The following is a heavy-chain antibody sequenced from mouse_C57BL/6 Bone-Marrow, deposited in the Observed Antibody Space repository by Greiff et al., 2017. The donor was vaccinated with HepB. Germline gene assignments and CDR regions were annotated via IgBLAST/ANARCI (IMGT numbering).Heavy chain of an antibody. J-gene: IGHJ2*01. V-gene: IGHV5-17*01. CDR3: ARGGAPRGDYFDY. CDR1: GFTFSDYG. Sequence: EVKLVESGGGLVKPGGSLKLSCAASGFTFSDYGMHWVRQAPEKGLEWVAYISSGSSTIYYADTVKGRFTISRDNAKNTLFLQMTSLRSEDTAMYYCARGGAPRGDYFDYWGQGTTLTVSS. CDR2: ISSGSSTI.